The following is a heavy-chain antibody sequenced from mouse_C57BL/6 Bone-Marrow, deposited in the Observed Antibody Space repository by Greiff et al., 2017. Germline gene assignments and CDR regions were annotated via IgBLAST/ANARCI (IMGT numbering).Heavy chain of an antibody. J-gene: IGHJ1*03. D-gene: IGHD1-1*01. CDR3: AREDYGSTFDV. CDR1: GYTFTSYW. Sequence: QVQLQQPGAELVKPGASVKLSCKASGYTFTSYWMQWVKQRTGQGLALIGEIDPSDSHTNYNQKFKGKATLTVDTSSSTAYMQLSSLTAEDSAVYYCAREDYGSTFDVWGTGTTVTVSS. V-gene: IGHV1-50*01. CDR2: IDPSDSHT.